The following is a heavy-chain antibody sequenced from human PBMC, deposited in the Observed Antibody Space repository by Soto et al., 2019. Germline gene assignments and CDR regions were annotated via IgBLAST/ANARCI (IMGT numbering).Heavy chain of an antibody. J-gene: IGHJ4*02. CDR2: IYYSGST. D-gene: IGHD6-13*01. CDR3: ARARWGAAGRRFDY. V-gene: IGHV4-34*01. CDR1: GGSFSGYY. Sequence: PSETLSLTCAVYGGSFSGYYWNWIRQPPGKGLEWIGYIYYSGSTYYNPSLKSRVTISVDTSKNQFSLKLSSVTAADTAVYYCARARWGAAGRRFDYWGQGTLVTVSS.